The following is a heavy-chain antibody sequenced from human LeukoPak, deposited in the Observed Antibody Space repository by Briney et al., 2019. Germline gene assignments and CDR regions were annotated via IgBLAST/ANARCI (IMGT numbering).Heavy chain of an antibody. J-gene: IGHJ4*02. CDR3: ARGRMAGTYVFDS. CDR2: IIPIFGTA. V-gene: IGHV1-69*13. CDR1: GDTFSSYA. D-gene: IGHD6-19*01. Sequence: ASVKVSCKASGDTFSSYAISWVRQAPVQGLEWMGGIIPIFGTANYAQKFQGRVTITADESTSTAYMELSSLRSEDTAVYYCARGRMAGTYVFDSWGQGTLVTVSS.